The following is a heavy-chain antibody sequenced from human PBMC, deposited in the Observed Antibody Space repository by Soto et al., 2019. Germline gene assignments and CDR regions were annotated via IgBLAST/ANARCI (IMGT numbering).Heavy chain of an antibody. CDR2: ISSSSSYI. V-gene: IGHV3-21*01. J-gene: IGHJ4*02. D-gene: IGHD3-16*02. Sequence: GESLKISCAASGFTFSSYSMNWVRQAPGKGLEWVSSISSSSSYIYYADSVKGRFTISRDNAKNSLYLQMNSLRAEDTAVYYCARERGDGIWGSYRFIPKTYFDYWGQGTLVTVSS. CDR1: GFTFSSYS. CDR3: ARERGDGIWGSYRFIPKTYFDY.